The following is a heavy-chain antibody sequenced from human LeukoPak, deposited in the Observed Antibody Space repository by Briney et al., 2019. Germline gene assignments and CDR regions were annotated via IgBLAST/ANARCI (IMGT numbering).Heavy chain of an antibody. Sequence: ASVKVSCKASGYTFTSYGISWVRQAPGQGLEWMGWISAYNGNTNYAQKLQGRVTMTTDTSTSTAYMELRSLRSDDTAVYYCARESPHGGYCSGRSCYLPFDYWGQGTLVTVSS. V-gene: IGHV1-18*01. CDR2: ISAYNGNT. CDR1: GYTFTSYG. CDR3: ARESPHGGYCSGRSCYLPFDY. J-gene: IGHJ4*02. D-gene: IGHD2-15*01.